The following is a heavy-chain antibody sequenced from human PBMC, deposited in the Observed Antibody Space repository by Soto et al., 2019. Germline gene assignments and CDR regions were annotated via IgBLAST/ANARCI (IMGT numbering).Heavy chain of an antibody. CDR2: INPSGGST. CDR3: ARDTHPSARYSSSWVYDAFDI. D-gene: IGHD6-13*01. V-gene: IGHV1-46*01. CDR1: GYTFTSYY. J-gene: IGHJ3*02. Sequence: GGSLKISWKGSGYTFTSYYMHWVRQAPGQGLEWMGIINPSGGSTSYAQKFQGRVTMTRDTSTSTVYMELSSLRSEDTAVYYCARDTHPSARYSSSWVYDAFDIWGQGTMVTVSS.